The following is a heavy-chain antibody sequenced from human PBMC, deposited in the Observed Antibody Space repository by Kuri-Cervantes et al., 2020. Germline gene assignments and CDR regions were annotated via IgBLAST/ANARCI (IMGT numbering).Heavy chain of an antibody. J-gene: IGHJ4*02. V-gene: IGHV3-21*01. Sequence: GGSLRLSCAASGFTFSSYAMNWVRQTPGKGLEWVSSIIGGGRDTYIADSVKGRFTISRDNAKNSLYLQMNSLRAEDTAVYYCARDTHSSGWFYYFDYWGQGTLVTVSS. CDR2: IIGGGRDT. D-gene: IGHD6-19*01. CDR1: GFTFSSYA. CDR3: ARDTHSSGWFYYFDY.